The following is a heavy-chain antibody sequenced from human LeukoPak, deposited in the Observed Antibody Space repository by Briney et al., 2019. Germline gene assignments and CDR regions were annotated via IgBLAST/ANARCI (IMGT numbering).Heavy chain of an antibody. V-gene: IGHV1-8*03. D-gene: IGHD6-13*01. J-gene: IGHJ6*03. CDR1: GYTFTSYD. Sequence: GASVKVSCKASGYTFTSYDISWVRQATGQGLGWMGWMNPNSGNTGYAQKFQGRVTITRNTSISTAYMELSSLRSDDTAVYYCARARPVIAAAAGALAYYYMDVWGKGTTVTVSS. CDR2: MNPNSGNT. CDR3: ARARPVIAAAAGALAYYYMDV.